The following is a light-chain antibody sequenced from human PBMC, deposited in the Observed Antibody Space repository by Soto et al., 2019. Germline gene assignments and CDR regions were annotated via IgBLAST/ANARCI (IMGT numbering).Light chain of an antibody. J-gene: IGKJ3*01. Sequence: EIVLTQSPGTLSLSPGERATLSCMASQSISSSFLAWYQQRPGQAPRLLIHGVSSKAAGIPDRFSGSGSGTDFTLTINRLEPKDFALYFCQQYGSSPFTFGPGTQLEIK. V-gene: IGKV3-20*01. CDR2: GVS. CDR1: QSISSSF. CDR3: QQYGSSPFT.